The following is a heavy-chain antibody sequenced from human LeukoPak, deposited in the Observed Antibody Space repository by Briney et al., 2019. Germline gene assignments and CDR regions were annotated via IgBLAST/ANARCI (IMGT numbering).Heavy chain of an antibody. J-gene: IGHJ3*02. D-gene: IGHD1/OR15-1a*01. CDR1: GFTFSNYV. CDR3: ARDTKEQGGVAFDI. V-gene: IGHV3-21*01. Sequence: GGSLRLSCAASGFTFSNYVMSWVRQAPGKGLEWVSSISSSSSYIYYADSVKGRFTISRDNAKNSLYLQMNSLRAEDTAVYYCARDTKEQGGVAFDIWGQGTMVTVSS. CDR2: ISSSSSYI.